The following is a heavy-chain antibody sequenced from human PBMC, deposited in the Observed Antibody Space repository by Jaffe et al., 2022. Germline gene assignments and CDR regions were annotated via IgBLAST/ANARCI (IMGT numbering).Heavy chain of an antibody. CDR3: ARGCSGGSCSDVLDS. Sequence: QVQLVQSGAEMKKPGASVKLSCQASGYTFTGYFMHWVRQAPGQGLEWMGRINPNNGGTVYSQKFQGRVTMTGDTSIGTAYMELSRLRSDDTAVYYCARGCSGGSCSDVLDSWGQGTLVTVSS. D-gene: IGHD2-15*01. CDR1: GYTFTGYF. CDR2: INPNNGGT. J-gene: IGHJ3*01. V-gene: IGHV1-2*06.